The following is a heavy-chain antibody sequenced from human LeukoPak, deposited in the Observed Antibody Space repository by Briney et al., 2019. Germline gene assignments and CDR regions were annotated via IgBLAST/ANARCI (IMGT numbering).Heavy chain of an antibody. CDR2: IRYDGSNK. CDR1: GFTFSSYG. V-gene: IGHV3-30*02. D-gene: IGHD6-13*01. CDR3: AKDPGRGSSWAHYFDY. Sequence: GGSLRLSCAASGFTFSSYGMHWVRQAPGKGLEWVAFIRYDGSNKYYADSVKGRFTISRDNSKNTLYLQMNSLRAEDTAVYYCAKDPGRGSSWAHYFDYWGQGTLVTVSS. J-gene: IGHJ4*02.